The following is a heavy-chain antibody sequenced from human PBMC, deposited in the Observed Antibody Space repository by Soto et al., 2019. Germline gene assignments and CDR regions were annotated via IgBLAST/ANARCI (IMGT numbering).Heavy chain of an antibody. D-gene: IGHD6-6*01. Sequence: QVQLQESGPGLVKPSQTLSLTCTVSGGSVSSSGYYWSWIRQHPGKGLEWTGYIYYSGRTYYSASLKSRVTISLDTSKNQFSLNLTSVTAADTAVYYCAGGSSRSWFDPWGQGTLVTVSS. CDR2: IYYSGRT. J-gene: IGHJ5*02. CDR3: AGGSSRSWFDP. CDR1: GGSVSSSGYY. V-gene: IGHV4-31*03.